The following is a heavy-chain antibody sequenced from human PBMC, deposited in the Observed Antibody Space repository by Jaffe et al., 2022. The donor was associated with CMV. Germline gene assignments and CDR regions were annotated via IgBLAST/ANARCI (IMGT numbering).Heavy chain of an antibody. CDR2: IWYDERNK. Sequence: QVQLVESGGGVVQPGRSLRLSCAASGFSFNTYGMHWVRQAPGKGLEWVAIIWYDERNKYCAESVKGRFTISRDSSNNILYLQMTSLRAEDTAVYYCARGPGSSVHKSAFDYWGQGTLVIVSS. V-gene: IGHV3-33*08. CDR3: ARGPGSSVHKSAFDY. J-gene: IGHJ4*02. CDR1: GFSFNTYG. D-gene: IGHD3-10*01.